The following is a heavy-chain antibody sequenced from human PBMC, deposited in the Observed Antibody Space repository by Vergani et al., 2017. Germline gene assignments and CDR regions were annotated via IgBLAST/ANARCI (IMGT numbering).Heavy chain of an antibody. J-gene: IGHJ5*02. CDR1: GFTFSSYW. CDR3: ARSAGFGELLVS. D-gene: IGHD3-10*01. V-gene: IGHV3-74*01. CDR2: INSDGSST. Sequence: EVQLVESGGGLVQPGGSLRLSCAASGFTFSSYWMHWVRQAPGKGLVWVSRINSDGSSTSYADSVKGRFTISRDNAKNTLYLQMNSLRAEDTAVYYCARSAGFGELLVSWGQGTLVTVSS.